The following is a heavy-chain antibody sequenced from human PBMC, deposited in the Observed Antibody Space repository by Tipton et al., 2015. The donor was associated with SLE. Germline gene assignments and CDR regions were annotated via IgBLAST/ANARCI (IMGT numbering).Heavy chain of an antibody. J-gene: IGHJ4*02. D-gene: IGHD1-26*01. Sequence: TLSLTCAVSGYSISSGYYWAWIRQPLGKGLEWIGSIYGSGNSYYNPSLRSRVTISVDTSKNQFSLKLSSVTAADTAVYYCARGGGSYYDYWGQGTLVTVSS. CDR2: IYGSGNS. CDR1: GYSISSGYY. CDR3: ARGGGSYYDY. V-gene: IGHV4-38-2*01.